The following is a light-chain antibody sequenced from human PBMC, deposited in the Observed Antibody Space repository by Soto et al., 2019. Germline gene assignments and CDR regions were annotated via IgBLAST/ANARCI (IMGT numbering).Light chain of an antibody. Sequence: DIQITQSPSSLSASVGDRVTITCRASQSISSYLNWYQQKPGKAPKLLIYDASNLETGVPSRFSGSGSGTDFTFTISSLQPEDIATYYCQQYDNLETFGQGTRLEIK. CDR3: QQYDNLET. J-gene: IGKJ5*01. V-gene: IGKV1-33*01. CDR2: DAS. CDR1: QSISSY.